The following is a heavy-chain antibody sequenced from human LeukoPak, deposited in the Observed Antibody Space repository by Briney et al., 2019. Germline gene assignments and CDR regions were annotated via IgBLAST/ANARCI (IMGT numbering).Heavy chain of an antibody. V-gene: IGHV1-18*01. CDR2: ISAYNGNT. J-gene: IGHJ6*03. CDR3: ARVGGYILYYYMDV. CDR1: GYTFTSYG. Sequence: ASVKVSCKASGYTFTSYGISWVRQAPGQALEWMGWISAYNGNTNYAQKLQGRVTMTTDTSTSTAYMELRSLRSDDTAVYYCARVGGYILYYYMDVWGKGTTVTVSS. D-gene: IGHD2-15*01.